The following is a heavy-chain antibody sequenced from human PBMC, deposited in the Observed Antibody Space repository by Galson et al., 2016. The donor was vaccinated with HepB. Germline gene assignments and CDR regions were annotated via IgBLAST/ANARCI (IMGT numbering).Heavy chain of an antibody. D-gene: IGHD6-6*01. CDR1: GASISRFY. CDR2: ISDSGST. Sequence: EPLSLTCSVSGASISRFYWSWLRQSPGRGLEWIGYISDSGSTNYDPSLNSRLTIAADTSKNQFSLKLRSVTAADTAVYYCATTQYTYHKRDYWGQGTLVTVSS. CDR3: ATTQYTYHKRDY. J-gene: IGHJ4*02. V-gene: IGHV4-59*03.